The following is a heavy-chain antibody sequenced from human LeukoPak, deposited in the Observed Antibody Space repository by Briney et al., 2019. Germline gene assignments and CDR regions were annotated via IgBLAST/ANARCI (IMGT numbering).Heavy chain of an antibody. V-gene: IGHV1-18*01. J-gene: IGHJ6*03. D-gene: IGHD2-2*01. CDR3: AREVHEYCSSTSCYPSYYYYYMDV. CDR1: GYTFTSYG. CDR2: ISAYNGNT. Sequence: ASVKVSCKASGYTFTSYGISWVRQAPGQGLEWMGWISAYNGNTNYAQKLQGRVTMTTDTSTSTAYMELRSLRSDDTAVYYCAREVHEYCSSTSCYPSYYYYYMDVWAKGPRSPSP.